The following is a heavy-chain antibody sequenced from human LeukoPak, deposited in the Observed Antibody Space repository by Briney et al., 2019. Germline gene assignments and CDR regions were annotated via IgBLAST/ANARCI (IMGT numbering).Heavy chain of an antibody. CDR2: ITSSSIYK. Sequence: GGSLRLSCATSGFTFSRYNMNWVRQAPGKGLEWVSSITSSSIYKYYADSMKGRFTISRDNSKNTLYLQMNSLRAEDTAVYYCAKEPDKDLDYWGQGTLVTVSS. J-gene: IGHJ4*02. D-gene: IGHD3-22*01. CDR3: AKEPDKDLDY. V-gene: IGHV3-21*01. CDR1: GFTFSRYN.